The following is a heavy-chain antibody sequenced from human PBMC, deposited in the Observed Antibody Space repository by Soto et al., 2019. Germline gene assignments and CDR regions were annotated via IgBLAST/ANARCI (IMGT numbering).Heavy chain of an antibody. CDR2: ISWNSGSI. CDR3: AKDLTDYYYYSMDV. V-gene: IGHV3-9*01. J-gene: IGHJ6*02. Sequence: EVQLVESGGGLVQPGRSLRLSCAASGFTFDDYAMHWVRQAPGKGLEWVSGISWNSGSIGYADSVKGRFTISRDNAKNSLYLQMNSLRAEDTALYYCAKDLTDYYYYSMDVWGQGTTVTVSS. CDR1: GFTFDDYA.